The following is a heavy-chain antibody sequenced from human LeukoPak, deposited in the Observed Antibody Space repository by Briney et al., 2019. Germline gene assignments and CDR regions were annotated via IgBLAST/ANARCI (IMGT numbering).Heavy chain of an antibody. CDR1: GGSISSGDYY. CDR3: ARPYYYDSKIDP. V-gene: IGHV4-30-4*01. CDR2: MYYSGST. Sequence: SETLSLTCTVSGGSISSGDYYWSWIRQPPGKGLEWIAYMYYSGSTYYNPSLKSRVTMSADTSKNQLSLKLSSETAADTAVYYCARPYYYDSKIDPWGQGILVTVSS. J-gene: IGHJ5*02. D-gene: IGHD3-22*01.